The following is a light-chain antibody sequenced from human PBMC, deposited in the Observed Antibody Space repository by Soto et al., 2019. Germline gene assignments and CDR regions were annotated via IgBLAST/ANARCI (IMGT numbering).Light chain of an antibody. Sequence: DIQMTQSPSSLSASVGDRVTITCRASQSISSFLNWYQQKPGKAPKLLIYAASSLQSGVPLRFSGSGSGTDFSLTISSLQPEDFATYYCQQSYSTLMYTFGQGTKLKIK. CDR1: QSISSF. CDR2: AAS. CDR3: QQSYSTLMYT. V-gene: IGKV1-39*01. J-gene: IGKJ2*01.